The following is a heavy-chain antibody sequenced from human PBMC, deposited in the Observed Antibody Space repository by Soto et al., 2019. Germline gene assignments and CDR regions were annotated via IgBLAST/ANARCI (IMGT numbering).Heavy chain of an antibody. CDR3: ARAAHYDFWSGYYYMDV. V-gene: IGHV3-23*01. CDR1: GFTFSSYA. J-gene: IGHJ6*03. CDR2: ISGSGGIT. Sequence: GGSLRLSCATSGFTFSSYAMAWVRQAPGKGLEWVSAISGSGGITYHAASVKGRFSISRDNSRNMLYLQMNSLGAEDTAVYYCARAAHYDFWSGYYYMDVRGRGTTVTVSS. D-gene: IGHD3-3*01.